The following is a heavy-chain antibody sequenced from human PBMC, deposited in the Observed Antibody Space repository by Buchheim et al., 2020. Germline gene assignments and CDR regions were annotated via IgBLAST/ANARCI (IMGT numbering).Heavy chain of an antibody. V-gene: IGHV3-48*03. Sequence: EVQLVESGGGLVQPGGSLRLSCAASGFTFSIYEMNWVRQAPGKGLEWVSYISSSGSSIFYAELVKGRFTISRANAKNSLYLQMNSLRAEDTAVYYCARGYNYYGMDVWGQGTT. CDR1: GFTFSIYE. CDR2: ISSSGSSI. D-gene: IGHD3-10*01. J-gene: IGHJ6*02. CDR3: ARGYNYYGMDV.